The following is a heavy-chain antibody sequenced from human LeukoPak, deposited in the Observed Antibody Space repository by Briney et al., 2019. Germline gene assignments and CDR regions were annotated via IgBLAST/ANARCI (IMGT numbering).Heavy chain of an antibody. V-gene: IGHV3-74*01. D-gene: IGHD6-6*01. J-gene: IGHJ4*02. CDR2: INTDGSAT. Sequence: GGSLTLSCAASGFTFSNYWMHWVRQAPGKGLQWVSRINTDGSATSYADSVKGRFTISRDNAKNTLYLQMNSLRAEDTAVYYCARDLSGYSSSAEGYWGQGILVTVSS. CDR3: ARDLSGYSSSAEGY. CDR1: GFTFSNYW.